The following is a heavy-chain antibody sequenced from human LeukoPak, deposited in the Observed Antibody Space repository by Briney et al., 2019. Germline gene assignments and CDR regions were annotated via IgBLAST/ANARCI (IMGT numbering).Heavy chain of an antibody. J-gene: IGHJ4*02. CDR3: AKDILSGSYYYFDY. CDR2: ISWNSGSI. V-gene: IGHV3-9*01. CDR1: GFTFDDYA. Sequence: PGRSLRLSCAASGFTFDDYAMHWVRQAPGKGLEWVSGISWNSGSIGYADSVKGRFTISRDNAKNSLYLQMNSLRAEDTALYYCAKDILSGSYYYFDYWGQGTRVIVSS. D-gene: IGHD1-26*01.